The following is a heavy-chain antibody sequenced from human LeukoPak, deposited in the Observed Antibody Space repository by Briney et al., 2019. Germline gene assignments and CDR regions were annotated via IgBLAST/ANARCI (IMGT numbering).Heavy chain of an antibody. Sequence: GGSLRLSCAASGFTFSSYWMHWVRQAPGKGLVWVSRTNSDGSSTSYADSVKGRFTISRDNAKNTLYLQMNSLRAEDTAVYYCARVAHSEEPVKTYYYGMDVWGKGTTVTVSS. CDR3: ARVAHSEEPVKTYYYGMDV. V-gene: IGHV3-74*01. D-gene: IGHD1-14*01. CDR1: GFTFSSYW. CDR2: TNSDGSST. J-gene: IGHJ6*04.